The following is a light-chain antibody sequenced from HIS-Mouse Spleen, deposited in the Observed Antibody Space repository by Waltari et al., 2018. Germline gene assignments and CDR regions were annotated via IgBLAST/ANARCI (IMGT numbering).Light chain of an antibody. CDR3: SSYAGSNNWV. J-gene: IGLJ2*01. V-gene: IGLV2-8*01. Sequence: QSALTQPPSASGSPGQSVTISCTGTSSDVGGYNYVSWYQQPPGKAPKRMIYEVSQRPSGVPDHFAGSKSGNTASLTVSGLQAEDEADYYCSSYAGSNNWVFGGGTKLTVL. CDR2: EVS. CDR1: SSDVGGYNY.